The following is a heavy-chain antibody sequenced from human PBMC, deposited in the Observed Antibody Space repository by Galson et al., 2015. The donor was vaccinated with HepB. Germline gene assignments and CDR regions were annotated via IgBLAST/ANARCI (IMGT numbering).Heavy chain of an antibody. Sequence: SVKVSCKASGYTFTSYGISWVRQAPGQGLEWMGWISAYNGNTNYAQKLQGRVTMTTDTSTSTAYMELRSLRSDDTAVYYCARVGVLWFRELLALDAFDIWGQGTMVTVSS. CDR1: GYTFTSYG. CDR3: ARVGVLWFRELLALDAFDI. CDR2: ISAYNGNT. V-gene: IGHV1-18*01. J-gene: IGHJ3*02. D-gene: IGHD3-10*01.